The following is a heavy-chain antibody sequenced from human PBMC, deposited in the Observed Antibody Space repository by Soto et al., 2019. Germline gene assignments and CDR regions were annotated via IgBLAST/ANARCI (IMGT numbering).Heavy chain of an antibody. CDR3: ASIPGGPPLRYFDY. J-gene: IGHJ4*02. CDR2: ISSSGSYI. Sequence: GGSLRLSCAASGFTFSSHSMNWVRQAPGKGLEWVSSISSSGSYIYYADSLNGRFAISRDNAKNSLYLQMNSLRAEDTAVYYCASIPGGPPLRYFDYWGQGIVVTVS. V-gene: IGHV3-21*01. D-gene: IGHD3-10*01. CDR1: GFTFSSHS.